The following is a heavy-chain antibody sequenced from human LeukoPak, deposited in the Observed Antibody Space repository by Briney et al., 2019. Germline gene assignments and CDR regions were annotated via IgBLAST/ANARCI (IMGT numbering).Heavy chain of an antibody. D-gene: IGHD6-19*01. Sequence: MPSETLSLTCTVSGGSISSSNYYWGWIRQPPGKGLEWIGNIYYSGKTYYNPSPKSRVTMSVDTSKNQFSLKVNSVTAADTAVYYCARAIAVAAYNWFDPWGQGTLVTVSS. V-gene: IGHV4-39*01. J-gene: IGHJ5*02. CDR3: ARAIAVAAYNWFDP. CDR1: GGSISSSNYY. CDR2: IYYSGKT.